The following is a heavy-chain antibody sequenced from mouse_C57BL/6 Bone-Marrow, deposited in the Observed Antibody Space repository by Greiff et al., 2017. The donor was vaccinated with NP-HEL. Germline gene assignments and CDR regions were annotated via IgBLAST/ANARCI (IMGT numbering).Heavy chain of an antibody. Sequence: EVQGVESGGDLVKPGGSLTLSCAASGFTFSSYGMSWVRQTPDNRLEWVATIGSGGSYTYYPDSLKGRFTISRDNAKNTLYLQMSRLKSEDTAMYYCARPTVVDYYAMDYWGQGTSVTVSS. J-gene: IGHJ4*01. D-gene: IGHD1-1*01. V-gene: IGHV5-6*01. CDR2: IGSGGSYT. CDR1: GFTFSSYG. CDR3: ARPTVVDYYAMDY.